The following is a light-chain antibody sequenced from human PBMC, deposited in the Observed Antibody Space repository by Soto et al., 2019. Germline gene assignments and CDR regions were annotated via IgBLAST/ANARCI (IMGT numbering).Light chain of an antibody. CDR2: GVT. CDR3: SSYAGRSMYV. Sequence: HPPSASGSPGQSVTFSCTGTSSDVGTYDYVSWYQQYPGKAPKLLIYGVTRRPSGVPDRFSGSKSGNTAALTVSGLQAEDEAYYYCSSYAGRSMYVFGTGTKVTV. V-gene: IGLV2-8*01. CDR1: SSDVGTYDY. J-gene: IGLJ1*01.